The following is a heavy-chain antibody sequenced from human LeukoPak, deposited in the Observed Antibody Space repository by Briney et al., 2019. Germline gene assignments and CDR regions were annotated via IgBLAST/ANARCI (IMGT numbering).Heavy chain of an antibody. CDR2: MNPNSGNT. Sequence: ASVTVSFKASGYTYTIYDINWVRQATEPPLEWMGWMNPNSGNTGYAQKFQGRVTITRNTSISTAYMELSSLRSEDTAVYYCARWAWYDSSGIAFDPWGQGTLVTVSS. CDR1: GYTYTIYD. D-gene: IGHD3-22*01. V-gene: IGHV1-8*03. CDR3: ARWAWYDSSGIAFDP. J-gene: IGHJ5*02.